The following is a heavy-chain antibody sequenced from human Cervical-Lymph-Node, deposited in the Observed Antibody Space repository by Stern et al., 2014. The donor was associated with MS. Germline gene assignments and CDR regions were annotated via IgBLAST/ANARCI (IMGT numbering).Heavy chain of an antibody. CDR2: FDPVPGEI. V-gene: IGHV1-24*01. D-gene: IGHD5-12*01. J-gene: IGHJ4*02. CDR1: GYTLSELS. CDR3: TTGRNIVATILFDY. Sequence: QVQLLQPGAEVKKPGASVKISCKVSGYTLSELSMHWVRQAPGKGPEWMGGFDPVPGEIIYGQKFQGRVPMTEDTSTDTAFMEISSLRSEDTAVYYCTTGRNIVATILFDYWGQGTLVTVSS.